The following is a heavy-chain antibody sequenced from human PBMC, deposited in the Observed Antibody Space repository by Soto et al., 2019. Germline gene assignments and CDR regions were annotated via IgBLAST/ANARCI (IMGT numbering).Heavy chain of an antibody. V-gene: IGHV3-48*02. CDR3: ARTYDYSNYYYYYGMDV. Sequence: SGGSLRLSCAASGFTFSSYSMNWVRQAPGKGLEWVSYISSSSSTIYYADSVKGRFTISRDNAKNSLYLQMNSLRDEDTAVYYCARTYDYSNYYYYYGMDVRGQRTTVTVSS. D-gene: IGHD4-4*01. CDR2: ISSSSSTI. CDR1: GFTFSSYS. J-gene: IGHJ6*02.